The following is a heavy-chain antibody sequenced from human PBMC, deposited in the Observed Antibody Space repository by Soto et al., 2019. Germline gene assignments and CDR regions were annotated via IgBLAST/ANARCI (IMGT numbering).Heavy chain of an antibody. Sequence: GASVKVSCKASGGTFSSYANSWVRPAPGQGLEWMGGHIPIFGTANYAQKFQGRVTITADESTSTAYMELSSLRSEDTAVYYCARDRRAVAGTGLGGSFDYWGQGTLVTVSS. V-gene: IGHV1-69*13. CDR2: HIPIFGTA. CDR1: GGTFSSYA. D-gene: IGHD6-19*01. J-gene: IGHJ4*02. CDR3: ARDRRAVAGTGLGGSFDY.